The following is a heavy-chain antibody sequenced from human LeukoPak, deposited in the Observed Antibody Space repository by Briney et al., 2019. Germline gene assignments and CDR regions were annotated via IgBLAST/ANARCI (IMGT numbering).Heavy chain of an antibody. CDR3: ARGPYSSNWYVDY. J-gene: IGHJ4*02. CDR2: ISRTGNSI. Sequence: GGSLRLSCAASGFTLSSYEMNWVRLAPGKGLEWISYISRTGNSIYYADSVKGRFTISRDSAKNSLYLQMNSLRAEDTAVYYCARGPYSSNWYVDYWGQGTLVTASS. D-gene: IGHD6-13*01. CDR1: GFTLSSYE. V-gene: IGHV3-48*03.